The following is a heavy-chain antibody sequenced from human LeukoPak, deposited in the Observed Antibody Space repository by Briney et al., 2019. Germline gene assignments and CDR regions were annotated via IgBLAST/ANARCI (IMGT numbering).Heavy chain of an antibody. Sequence: ASVKVSCKASGYTFTGYYMHSVRQAPGQGLEWMGWINPNSGGTNYAQKFQGRVTMTRDTSISTAYMELSRLRSDDTAVYYCARVKEGSSWYFDYWGQGTLVTVSS. J-gene: IGHJ4*02. V-gene: IGHV1-2*02. D-gene: IGHD6-13*01. CDR2: INPNSGGT. CDR3: ARVKEGSSWYFDY. CDR1: GYTFTGYY.